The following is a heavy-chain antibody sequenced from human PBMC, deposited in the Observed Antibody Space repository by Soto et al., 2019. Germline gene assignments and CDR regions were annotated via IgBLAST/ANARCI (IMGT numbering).Heavy chain of an antibody. CDR3: TALGFEDTREGGGY. D-gene: IGHD2-15*01. V-gene: IGHV3-30*03. CDR1: GFTFSGFG. Sequence: QVQLVESGGGVVQPGRSLRLSCAASGFTFSGFGMHWVRQAPGKGLEWVAVISYDGNDKYFAASVKGRFTISRDNSKSTRDSQMSSRRPEDTAGYYCTALGFEDTREGGGYWGQGTLVTGSS. CDR2: ISYDGNDK. J-gene: IGHJ4*02.